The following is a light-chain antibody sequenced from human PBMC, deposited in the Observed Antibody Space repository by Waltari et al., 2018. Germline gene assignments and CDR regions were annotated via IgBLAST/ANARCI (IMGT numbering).Light chain of an antibody. V-gene: IGKV2-28*01. CDR3: MQALQTPVT. CDR2: LGS. CDR1: QSLLHSNGYNY. J-gene: IGKJ1*01. Sequence: DIVMTQSPLSLPVTPGEPASISCRSSQSLLHSNGYNYSDWYLQKPGQSPQLLIYLGSDRASGVPDRFSGSGSGTDFTLKISRVEAEDVGVYYCMQALQTPVTFGQGTKVEIK.